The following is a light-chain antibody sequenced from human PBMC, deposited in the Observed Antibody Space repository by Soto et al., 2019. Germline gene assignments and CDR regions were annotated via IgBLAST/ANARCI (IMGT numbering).Light chain of an antibody. CDR1: QSVSGTY. CDR3: QQYGKSPGFFT. CDR2: DAS. Sequence: EIVLTQSPGTLSLSPGERATLSCRASQSVSGTYLAWYQQKPGQAPRLLIYDASSRATGIPVKFSGSGSGTDFSLTISRLEPEDSAVYYCQQYGKSPGFFTFGPGTKVDIK. V-gene: IGKV3-20*01. J-gene: IGKJ3*01.